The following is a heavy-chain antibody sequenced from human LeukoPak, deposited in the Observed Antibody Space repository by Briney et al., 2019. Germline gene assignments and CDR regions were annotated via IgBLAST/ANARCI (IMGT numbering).Heavy chain of an antibody. CDR2: ITTAGNT. J-gene: IGHJ4*02. CDR3: ARIGSGWYYDF. CDR1: GSTFSSYD. Sequence: PGGSLRLSCAASGSTFSSYDMHWVRQGKGKGPEWVSAITTAGNTYYTGSVEGRFTISREDAKNSLYLQMNSLGVGDTAVYYCARIGSGWYYDFWGQGTLVTVSS. V-gene: IGHV3-13*01. D-gene: IGHD6-25*01.